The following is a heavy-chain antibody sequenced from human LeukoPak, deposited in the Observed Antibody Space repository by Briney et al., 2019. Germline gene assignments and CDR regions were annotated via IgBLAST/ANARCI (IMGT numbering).Heavy chain of an antibody. J-gene: IGHJ4*02. V-gene: IGHV3-30*02. CDR1: GFTFSSYG. CDR3: AKDHRYWTYAGSGSYCLHY. CDR2: IRYDGNNK. Sequence: GGSLRLSCAVSGFTFSSYGMHWVRQAPGKGLEWVAFIRYDGNNKDYTDSVKGRFTISRDDSKNTLYLEMNSLRAEDTAVYYCAKDHRYWTYAGSGSYCLHYWGQGTLVTVSS. D-gene: IGHD3-10*01.